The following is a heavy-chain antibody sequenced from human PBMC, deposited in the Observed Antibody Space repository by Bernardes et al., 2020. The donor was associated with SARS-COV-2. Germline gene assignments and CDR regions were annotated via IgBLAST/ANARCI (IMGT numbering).Heavy chain of an antibody. J-gene: IGHJ6*02. CDR1: GFTFSSYG. CDR3: ARGDDFWSDGTGMDV. V-gene: IGHV3-33*01. D-gene: IGHD3-3*01. CDR2: IWYDGSNK. Sequence: GGSLRLSCAASGFTFSSYGMHWVRQAPGKGLEWVAVIWYDGSNKYYADSVKGRFTISRDNSKNTLYLQMNSLRAEDTVLYYCARGDDFWSDGTGMDVWGQGTTVTVSS.